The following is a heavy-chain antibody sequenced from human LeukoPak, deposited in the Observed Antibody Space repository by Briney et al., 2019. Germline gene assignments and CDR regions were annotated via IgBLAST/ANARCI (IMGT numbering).Heavy chain of an antibody. CDR2: INHSGST. V-gene: IGHV4-34*01. CDR1: GGSFSGYY. J-gene: IGHJ4*02. Sequence: PSETLSLTCAVYGGSFSGYYWSWIRQPPGKGLEWIGEINHSGSTNYNPSLKSRVTISVDTSKNQFSLKLSSVTAADTAVYYCARSLGRNDILTGYYTDWGQGTLVTVPS. D-gene: IGHD3-9*01. CDR3: ARSLGRNDILTGYYTD.